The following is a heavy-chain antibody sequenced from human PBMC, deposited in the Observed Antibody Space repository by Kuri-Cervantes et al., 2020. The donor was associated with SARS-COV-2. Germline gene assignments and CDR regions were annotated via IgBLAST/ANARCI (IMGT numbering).Heavy chain of an antibody. V-gene: IGHV4-34*01. CDR1: GGTISSYD. CDR3: ARAAPGYGMDV. J-gene: IGHJ6*02. Sequence: SETLSLTCTVSGGTISSYDWSWIRQPPGKGLEWIGEINHSGSTNYNPSLKSRVTVSVDTSKNQFSLKLSSVTAADTAVYYCARAAPGYGMDVWGQGTTVTVSS. CDR2: INHSGST.